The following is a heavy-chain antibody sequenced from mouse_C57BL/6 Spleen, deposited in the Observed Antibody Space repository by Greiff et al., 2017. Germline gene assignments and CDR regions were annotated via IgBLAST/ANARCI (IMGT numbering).Heavy chain of an antibody. V-gene: IGHV7-1*01. J-gene: IGHJ4*01. CDR2: SRNKANDYTT. Sequence: EVMLVESGGGLVQSGRSLRLSCATSGFTFSDFYMEWVRQAPGKGLEWIAASRNKANDYTTEYSASVKGRFIVSRDTSQSILYLQMNALRAEDTAIYYCARDDYDSAMDYWGQGTSGTVSS. CDR1: GFTFSDFY. CDR3: ARDDYDSAMDY. D-gene: IGHD2-4*01.